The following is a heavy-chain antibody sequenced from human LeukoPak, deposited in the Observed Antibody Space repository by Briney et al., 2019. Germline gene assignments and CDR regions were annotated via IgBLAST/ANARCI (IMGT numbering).Heavy chain of an antibody. J-gene: IGHJ4*02. CDR3: ARDLAAAGTGGDY. CDR1: GYTFTSYA. Sequence: ASVKVSCKASGYTFTSYAMHWVRQAPGQRLEWMGWINAGNGNTKYSQKFQGRVTITRDTSASTAYMELSSLRSEDTAVYYCARDLAAAGTGGDYWGQGTLVTVSS. CDR2: INAGNGNT. V-gene: IGHV1-3*01. D-gene: IGHD6-13*01.